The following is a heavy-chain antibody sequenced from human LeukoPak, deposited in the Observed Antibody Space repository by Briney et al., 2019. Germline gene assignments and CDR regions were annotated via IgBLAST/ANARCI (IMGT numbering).Heavy chain of an antibody. CDR1: GFTFSSYG. Sequence: GGSLRFSCEASGFTFSSYGMHWVRQAPGKGLEWVAVIPYDGTSNYYGDSVKGRFTISRDNSKNTLYLQMNSLRPGDTAVYYCTRELIAASVQFDLWGQGSLVTVSS. CDR2: IPYDGTSN. D-gene: IGHD6-13*01. J-gene: IGHJ4*02. CDR3: TRELIAASVQFDL. V-gene: IGHV3-30*03.